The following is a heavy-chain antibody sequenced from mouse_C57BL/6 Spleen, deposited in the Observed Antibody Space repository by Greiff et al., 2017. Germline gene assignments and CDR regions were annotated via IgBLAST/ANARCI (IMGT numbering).Heavy chain of an antibody. CDR1: GFSFNTYA. D-gene: IGHD2-14*01. V-gene: IGHV10-1*01. CDR2: IRSKSNNYAT. J-gene: IGHJ2*01. Sequence: DVMLVESGGGLVQPKGSLKLSCAASGFSFNTYAMNWVRQAPGKGLEWVARIRSKSNNYATYYADSVKDRFTISRDDSESMLYLQMNNLKTEDTAMYYCVRQGDRYYFDYWGQGTTLTVSS. CDR3: VRQGDRYYFDY.